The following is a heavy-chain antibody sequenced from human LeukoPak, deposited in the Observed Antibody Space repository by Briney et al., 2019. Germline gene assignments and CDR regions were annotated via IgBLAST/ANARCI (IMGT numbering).Heavy chain of an antibody. CDR2: INPNSGGT. D-gene: IGHD2-2*02. CDR1: GYTFTGYY. J-gene: IGHJ4*02. Sequence: ASVKVSCKASGYTFTGYYMHWVRQAPGQGLEWMGWINPNSGGTNYAQKFQGRVTMTRDTSISTAYMELSRLRSDDTAVYYCARDPAVVVPAAILPEYYFDYWGQGTLVTVS. CDR3: ARDPAVVVPAAILPEYYFDY. V-gene: IGHV1-2*02.